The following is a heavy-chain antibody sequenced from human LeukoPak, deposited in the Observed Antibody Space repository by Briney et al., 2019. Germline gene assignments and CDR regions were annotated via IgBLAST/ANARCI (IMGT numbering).Heavy chain of an antibody. D-gene: IGHD3-9*01. Sequence: SETLSLTCTVSGGSISSYYWSWIRQPPGKGLEWIGYIYYSGSTNYNPSIKSRVTISVDTSKNQFSLKLSSVTAADTAVYYCARHQDILTGYYKYAFDIWGQGTMVTVSS. J-gene: IGHJ3*02. CDR2: IYYSGST. V-gene: IGHV4-59*08. CDR1: GGSISSYY. CDR3: ARHQDILTGYYKYAFDI.